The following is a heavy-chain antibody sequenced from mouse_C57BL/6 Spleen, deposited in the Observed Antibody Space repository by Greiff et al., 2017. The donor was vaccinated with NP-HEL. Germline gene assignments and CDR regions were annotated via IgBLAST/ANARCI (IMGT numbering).Heavy chain of an antibody. Sequence: ESGPGLVKPSQSLSLTCSVTGYSITSGYYWNWIRQFPGNKLEWMGYISYDGSNNYNPSLKNRISITRDTSKNQFFLKLNSVTTEDTATYYCARGPGAWFAYWGQGTLVTVSA. CDR2: ISYDGSN. J-gene: IGHJ3*01. V-gene: IGHV3-6*01. CDR3: ARGPGAWFAY. CDR1: GYSITSGYY.